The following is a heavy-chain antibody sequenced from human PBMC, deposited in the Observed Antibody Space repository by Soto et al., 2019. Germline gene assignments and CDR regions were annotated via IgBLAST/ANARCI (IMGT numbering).Heavy chain of an antibody. V-gene: IGHV3-73*02. CDR1: GFTFSGSA. Sequence: EVQLVESGGGLVQPGGSLKLSCAASGFTFSGSAMHWVRQASGKGLEWVGRIRSTANSYATAYAESVKGRFTISRDDSKNTAYLQMNSLTTEDTAVYYCTRTSYSSSWSRDFYYYCGMDVWGQGTTVSVSS. D-gene: IGHD6-13*01. CDR3: TRTSYSSSWSRDFYYYCGMDV. CDR2: IRSTANSYAT. J-gene: IGHJ6*02.